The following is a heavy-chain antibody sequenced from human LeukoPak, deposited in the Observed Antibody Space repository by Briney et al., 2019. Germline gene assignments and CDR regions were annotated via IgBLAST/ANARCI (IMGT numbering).Heavy chain of an antibody. J-gene: IGHJ5*02. CDR3: AREPSQQLVPPTWFDP. CDR2: IYYSGST. V-gene: IGHV4-39*07. Sequence: SEILSLTCTVSGGSISTSSYYWGWIRQPPGKGLEWIANIYYSGSTYYNPSLKSRVTISVDTSKNQFSLKLSSVTAADTAVYYCAREPSQQLVPPTWFDPWGQGTLVTVSS. D-gene: IGHD6-13*01. CDR1: GGSISTSSYY.